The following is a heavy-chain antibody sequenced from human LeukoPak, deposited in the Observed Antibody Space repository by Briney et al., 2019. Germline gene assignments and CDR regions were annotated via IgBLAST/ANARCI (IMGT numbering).Heavy chain of an antibody. CDR3: ARPVTYNDVWSGYPPFDY. Sequence: QPGRSLRLSCAASGFTFDDYAMHWVRQAPGKGLEWVSGISWNSGSIGYADSVKGRFTISRDNAKNSLYLQMNSLRAEDTALYYCARPVTYNDVWSGYPPFDYWGQGTLITVSS. CDR2: ISWNSGSI. D-gene: IGHD3/OR15-3a*01. CDR1: GFTFDDYA. J-gene: IGHJ4*02. V-gene: IGHV3-9*01.